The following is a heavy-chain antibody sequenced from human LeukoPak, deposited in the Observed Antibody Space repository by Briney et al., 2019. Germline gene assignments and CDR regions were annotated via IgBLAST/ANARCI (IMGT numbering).Heavy chain of an antibody. CDR1: GFTFTGYA. D-gene: IGHD6-6*01. J-gene: IGHJ4*02. CDR3: AKWKYSNSGIDDY. CDR2: ISYDASSE. Sequence: GSLRLSCAASGFTFTGYAMHWVRQAPGKRLEWVAVISYDASSEYYADSVKGRFTISRDNSKNMLYLQMNSLRAEDTAVYYCAKWKYSNSGIDDYWGQGTLVTVSS. V-gene: IGHV3-30*04.